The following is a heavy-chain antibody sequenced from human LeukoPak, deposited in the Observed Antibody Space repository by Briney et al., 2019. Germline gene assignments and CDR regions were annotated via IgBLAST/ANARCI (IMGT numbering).Heavy chain of an antibody. CDR1: GHTFTNNY. CDR3: ARDQEGFDY. Sequence: ASVTVSCTASGHTFTNNYLRWVRQAPGQGLEWMGMIYPRDGSTSYAQNFQGRVTVTRDTSTTTVHMELRGLRSEDTAVYYCARDQEGFDYWGQGTVVTVSS. J-gene: IGHJ4*02. CDR2: IYPRDGST. V-gene: IGHV1-46*01.